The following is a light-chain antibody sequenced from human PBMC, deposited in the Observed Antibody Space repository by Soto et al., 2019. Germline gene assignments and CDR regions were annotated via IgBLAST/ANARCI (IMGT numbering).Light chain of an antibody. CDR2: DAS. Sequence: EIVMTQSASTLSGSPGERATLSCRASQSISSDVAWYQQKPGQAPRLLIYDASSRPTDIPARFSGSGYGTDFNLTISSLETEDFALYYCQQRSNWPITFGQGTRLEIK. J-gene: IGKJ5*01. V-gene: IGKV3-11*01. CDR1: QSISSD. CDR3: QQRSNWPIT.